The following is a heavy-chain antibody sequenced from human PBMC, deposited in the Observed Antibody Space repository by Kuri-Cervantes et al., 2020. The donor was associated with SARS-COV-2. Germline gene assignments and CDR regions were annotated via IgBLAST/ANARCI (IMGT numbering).Heavy chain of an antibody. CDR1: GGSFSGYY. Sequence: GSRRLSCALYGGSFSGYYWSWFRQPPGKGLEWIGEINHGGSTNYNPSLKSRVTMSVDTSKNQFSLKLSSVTAADTAVYYCARDLGGSNYGGGDYWGQGTLVTVSS. CDR3: ARDLGGSNYGGGDY. V-gene: IGHV4-34*01. J-gene: IGHJ4*02. D-gene: IGHD4-23*01. CDR2: INHGGST.